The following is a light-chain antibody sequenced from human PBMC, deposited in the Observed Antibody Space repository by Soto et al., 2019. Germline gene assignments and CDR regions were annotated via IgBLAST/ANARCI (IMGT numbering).Light chain of an antibody. V-gene: IGKV4-1*01. J-gene: IGKJ1*01. CDR1: QSVLYSSNNKNY. CDR3: QEYYSTPQT. CDR2: WAS. Sequence: DIVMTQSPDSLAVSLGERATINCKSSQSVLYSSNNKNYLACYQQKPGQPPKLLIYWASTRESGVPGRFSGSGSGTDFTLTISSLQAEDVAVYYCQEYYSTPQTFGQGTKVEIK.